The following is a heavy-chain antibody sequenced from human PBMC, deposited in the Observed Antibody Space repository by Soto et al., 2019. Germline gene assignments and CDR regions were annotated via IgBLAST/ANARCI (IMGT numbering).Heavy chain of an antibody. Sequence: ASVKVSCKASGYSFSDYHIHWVRQAPGQGLEWLGRINPKSGGTSSAQKFQGWVTMTRDTSISTAYMELTRLRSDDTAVYFCARGHSADCSNGVCSFFYNHEMDVWGQGTTVTVSS. V-gene: IGHV1-2*04. CDR2: INPKSGGT. J-gene: IGHJ6*02. CDR3: ARGHSADCSNGVCSFFYNHEMDV. D-gene: IGHD2-8*01. CDR1: GYSFSDYH.